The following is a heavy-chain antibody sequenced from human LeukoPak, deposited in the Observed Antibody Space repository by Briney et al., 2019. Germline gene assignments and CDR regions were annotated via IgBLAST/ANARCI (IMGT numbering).Heavy chain of an antibody. D-gene: IGHD3-3*01. CDR3: ARALNYEFWTGPRVLYFDL. Sequence: GGSLRLSCAASGFTFSTYSMNWVRQAPGKGLEWVSSIDSSSSYIYYADSVKGRFTISRDNAKNSLYLQMSSLRAEDTAVYYCARALNYEFWTGPRVLYFDLWGRGSLVTVSS. CDR1: GFTFSTYS. CDR2: IDSSSSYI. J-gene: IGHJ2*01. V-gene: IGHV3-21*01.